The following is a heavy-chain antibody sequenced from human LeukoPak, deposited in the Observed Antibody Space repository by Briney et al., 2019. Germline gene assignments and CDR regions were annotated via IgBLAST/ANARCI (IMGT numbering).Heavy chain of an antibody. V-gene: IGHV3-7*01. CDR2: IKQDGSEK. J-gene: IGHJ4*02. D-gene: IGHD3-3*01. Sequence: GGSLRLSCAVSGFTLSSYWMSWVRQAPGEGLGWVANIKQDGSEKYYVDSVKGRFTISRDNAKNSLYLQMNSLRAEDTAVYYCARVGPIDFWSGYLDYWGQGTLVTVSS. CDR3: ARVGPIDFWSGYLDY. CDR1: GFTLSSYW.